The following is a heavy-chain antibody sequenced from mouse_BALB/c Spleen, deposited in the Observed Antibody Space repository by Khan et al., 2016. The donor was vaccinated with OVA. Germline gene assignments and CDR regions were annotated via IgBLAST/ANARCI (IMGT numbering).Heavy chain of an antibody. V-gene: IGHV2-6-1*01. J-gene: IGHJ4*01. CDR3: ARHPYYHYNIMDY. CDR1: GFSLTNYG. Sequence: QLKQSGPGLVAPSQSLSITCTISGFSLTNYGVHWVRQPPGKGLEWLVVIWSDESTTYNSALKSRLTITKDNSKSQVFLKMNSLQSEDTAVYFCARHPYYHYNIMDYWGQGTSVTVSS. D-gene: IGHD2-10*01. CDR2: IWSDEST.